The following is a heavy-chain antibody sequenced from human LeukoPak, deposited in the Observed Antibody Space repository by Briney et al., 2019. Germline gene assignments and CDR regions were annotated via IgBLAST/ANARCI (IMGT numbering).Heavy chain of an antibody. CDR2: ISYDGSNK. CDR3: ARDLGGLVRLGAFDI. CDR1: GFIFSSYA. Sequence: GGSLRLSCAASGFIFSSYAMHWVRQAPGKGLEWVAVISYDGSNKYYADSVKGRFTISRDNSRNTLYLQMNSLRAEDTAVYYCARDLGGLVRLGAFDIWGQGTMVTVSS. D-gene: IGHD3-10*01. V-gene: IGHV3-30*04. J-gene: IGHJ3*02.